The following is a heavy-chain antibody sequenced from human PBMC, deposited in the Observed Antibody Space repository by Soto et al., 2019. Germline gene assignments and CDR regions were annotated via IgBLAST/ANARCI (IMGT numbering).Heavy chain of an antibody. CDR2: ISSSSSTI. D-gene: IGHD3-16*02. J-gene: IGHJ6*02. Sequence: GGSLRLSCAASGFTFSSYSMNWVRQAPGKGLEWVSYISSSSSTIYYADSVKGRFTISRDNAKNLLYLQMNSLRDEDTAVYYCARESVIDYYYGMDVWGQGTTVTVSS. V-gene: IGHV3-48*02. CDR3: ARESVIDYYYGMDV. CDR1: GFTFSSYS.